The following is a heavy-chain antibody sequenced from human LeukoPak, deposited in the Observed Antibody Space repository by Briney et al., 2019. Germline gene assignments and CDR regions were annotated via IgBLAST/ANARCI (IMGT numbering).Heavy chain of an antibody. Sequence: GGSLRLSCAASGFTFSSYWVHWVRQAPGRGLVWVSRINPDGSTTNYADSVKGRFTISRDNAKNTLYLQMNSLRVDDTAVYYCARSGYGDYDYWGQGTRVTVSS. CDR2: INPDGSTT. CDR1: GFTFSSYW. CDR3: ARSGYGDYDY. V-gene: IGHV3-74*01. D-gene: IGHD4-17*01. J-gene: IGHJ4*02.